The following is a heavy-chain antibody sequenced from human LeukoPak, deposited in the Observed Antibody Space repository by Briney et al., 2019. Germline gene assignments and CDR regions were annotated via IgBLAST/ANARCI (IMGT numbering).Heavy chain of an antibody. Sequence: PGGSLRLSCTGSGLTFGDYALSWVRQAPGEGLEWVGFIRSKAYGGTTEYAASVKGRFTISRDDSKSIAYLQMNSLKTEDTAVYYCSSSDYSNYVGSLGFDPWGQGTLVTVSS. CDR2: IRSKAYGGTT. J-gene: IGHJ5*02. D-gene: IGHD4-11*01. CDR1: GLTFGDYA. CDR3: SSSDYSNYVGSLGFDP. V-gene: IGHV3-49*04.